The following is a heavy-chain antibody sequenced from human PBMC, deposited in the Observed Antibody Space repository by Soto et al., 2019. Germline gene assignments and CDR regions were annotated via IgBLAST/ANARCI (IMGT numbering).Heavy chain of an antibody. V-gene: IGHV1-18*01. CDR1: GYTFTSYG. CDR2: ISAYNGNT. D-gene: IGHD5-12*01. J-gene: IGHJ3*02. Sequence: ASVKVSCKASGYTFTSYGISWVRQAPGQGLEWMGWISAYNGNTNYAQKLQGRVTMTTDTSTSTAYMELRSLRSDDTAVYYCARGPGGLRLRLNAFDIWGPGITVTVSS. CDR3: ARGPGGLRLRLNAFDI.